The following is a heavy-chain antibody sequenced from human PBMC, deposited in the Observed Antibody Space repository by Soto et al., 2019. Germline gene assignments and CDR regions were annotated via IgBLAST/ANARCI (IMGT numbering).Heavy chain of an antibody. CDR2: IIPIFGTP. Sequence: QVQLVQSGPEVKEPGSSVKLTCKVSGGIFNTYAISWLRQAPGQGLEWMGGIIPIFGTPNYAQRFQGRVSFTVIESMSTAYVELSSLTSDDTAVYYCARDRDYYGSGNYYNRIDFWGQGTLVSVSS. D-gene: IGHD3-10*01. CDR1: GGIFNTYA. V-gene: IGHV1-69*01. CDR3: ARDRDYYGSGNYYNRIDF. J-gene: IGHJ4*02.